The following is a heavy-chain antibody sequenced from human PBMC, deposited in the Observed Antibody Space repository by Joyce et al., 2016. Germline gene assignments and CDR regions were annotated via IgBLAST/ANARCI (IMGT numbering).Heavy chain of an antibody. D-gene: IGHD2-15*01. J-gene: IGHJ4*02. Sequence: EVQLLESGGGWVQPGGSLRLSCAAPGFTFSSYALSWFRQAPGKVLGWVSAISGSDDGTYKADSVWGRFTISRDNSKNTLYLQMNSLTAEDTAIYYCAKGTLGSCSGTTCYPLDSWGQGTLVTVSS. CDR2: ISGSDDGT. CDR3: AKGTLGSCSGTTCYPLDS. V-gene: IGHV3-23*01. CDR1: GFTFSSYA.